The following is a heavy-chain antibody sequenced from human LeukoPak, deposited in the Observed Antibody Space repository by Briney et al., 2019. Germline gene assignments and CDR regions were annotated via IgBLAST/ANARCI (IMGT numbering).Heavy chain of an antibody. J-gene: IGHJ5*02. CDR1: GGSISKSYLY. V-gene: IGHV4-39*07. Sequence: SETLSLTCSVSGGSISKSYLYWGWIRQPPGKGLEWIGTIYYSGKTFYNPSLKSRVTISVDTSKNQFSLKLSSVTAADTAVYYCARDIFSSGWYNWFDPWGQGTLVTVSS. D-gene: IGHD6-19*01. CDR2: IYYSGKT. CDR3: ARDIFSSGWYNWFDP.